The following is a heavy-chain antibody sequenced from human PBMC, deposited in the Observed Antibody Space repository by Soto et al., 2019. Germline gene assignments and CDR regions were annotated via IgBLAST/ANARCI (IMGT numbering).Heavy chain of an antibody. CDR1: GGSISSSSYY. D-gene: IGHD3-10*01. V-gene: IGHV4-39*01. CDR2: IYYSGST. J-gene: IGHJ4*02. Sequence: SETLSLTCTFSGGSISSSSYYLGWIRQPPGKGLEWIGSIYYSGSTYYNPSLKSRVTISVDTSKNQFSLKLSSVTAADTAVYYCAKAPTMVRGVLDYWGQGTLVTVSS. CDR3: AKAPTMVRGVLDY.